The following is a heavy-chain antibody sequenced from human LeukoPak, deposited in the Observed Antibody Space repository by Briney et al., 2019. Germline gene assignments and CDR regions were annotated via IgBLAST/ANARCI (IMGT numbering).Heavy chain of an antibody. D-gene: IGHD1/OR15-1a*01. CDR1: GGTFSSYA. Sequence: RASVKVSCKASGGTFSSYAISWVRQAPGQGLEWMGGIIPIFGTANYAQKFQGRVTITADESTSTAYMELSSLRSEDTAVYYCARTQLEQWMVIGGFDIWGQGTMVTVSS. CDR3: ARTQLEQWMVIGGFDI. J-gene: IGHJ3*02. CDR2: IIPIFGTA. V-gene: IGHV1-69*13.